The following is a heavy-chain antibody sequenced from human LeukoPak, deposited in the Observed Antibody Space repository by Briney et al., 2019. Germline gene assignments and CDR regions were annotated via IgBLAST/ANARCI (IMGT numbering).Heavy chain of an antibody. V-gene: IGHV3-23*01. CDR1: GFTFSSYA. J-gene: IGHJ4*02. CDR3: ARGTDIVLVPAAPPFDY. CDR2: ISGSGGST. Sequence: GGSLRLSRAASGFTFSSYAMSWVRQAPGKGLEWVSAISGSGGSTYYADSVKGRFTISRDNSKNTLYLQMNSLRAEDTAVYYCARGTDIVLVPAAPPFDYWGQGTVVTVSS. D-gene: IGHD2-2*01.